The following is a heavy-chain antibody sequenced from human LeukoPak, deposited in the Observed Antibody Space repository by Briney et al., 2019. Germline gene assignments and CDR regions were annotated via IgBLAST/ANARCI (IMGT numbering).Heavy chain of an antibody. J-gene: IGHJ5*02. CDR3: ARRGGVRSWYWFDP. V-gene: IGHV1-18*01. D-gene: IGHD6-13*01. CDR2: FSPYNGNT. Sequence: GASVKVSCKASGYTLTSYGMHWVRQAPGQGLEWMGWFSPYNGNTNYAQKLQGRVTMTTDTSTSTAYMELRSLRSDDTAVYYCARRGGVRSWYWFDPGGQGTLVTVSS. CDR1: GYTLTSYG.